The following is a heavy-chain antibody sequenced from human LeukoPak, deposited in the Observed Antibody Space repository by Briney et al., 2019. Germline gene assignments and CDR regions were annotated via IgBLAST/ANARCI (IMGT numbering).Heavy chain of an antibody. CDR1: GYTFTGYY. V-gene: IGHV1-18*04. Sequence: ASVKVSCKASGYTFTGYYMHWVRQAPGQGLEWMGWISVYNGNTNYTQKFQGRVTMTTDTSTSTAYMELRSLRSDDTAVYFCAKSGAPFDYWGQGTLVTVSS. J-gene: IGHJ4*02. CDR2: ISVYNGNT. CDR3: AKSGAPFDY. D-gene: IGHD4/OR15-4a*01.